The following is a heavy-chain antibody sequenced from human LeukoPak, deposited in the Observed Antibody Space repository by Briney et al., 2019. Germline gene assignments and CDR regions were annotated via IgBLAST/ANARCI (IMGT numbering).Heavy chain of an antibody. J-gene: IGHJ5*02. CDR3: ARAVIYDSSGYYPDWFDP. Sequence: GGSLRLSCAASGFTFNTYAMTWVRQAPGKGLEWVSTIRGDGGGTYYADSVKGRFTISRDNAKNSLYLQMNSLRAEDTAVYYCARAVIYDSSGYYPDWFDPWGQGTLVTVSS. CDR1: GFTFNTYA. V-gene: IGHV3-23*01. CDR2: IRGDGGGT. D-gene: IGHD3-22*01.